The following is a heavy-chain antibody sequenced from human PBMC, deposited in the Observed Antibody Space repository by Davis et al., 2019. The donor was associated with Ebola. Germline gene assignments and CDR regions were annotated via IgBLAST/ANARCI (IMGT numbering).Heavy chain of an antibody. CDR2: ISYDGSNK. CDR3: ARGPVLLEGVYYYYGMDV. J-gene: IGHJ6*02. D-gene: IGHD1-20*01. CDR1: GFTFSSYG. V-gene: IGHV3-30*03. Sequence: GESLKISCAASGFTFSSYGMHWVRQAPGKGLEWVAVISYDGSNKYYADSVKGRFTISRDNSKNTLYLQMNSLRAEDTAVYYCARGPVLLEGVYYYYGMDVWGQGTTVTVSS.